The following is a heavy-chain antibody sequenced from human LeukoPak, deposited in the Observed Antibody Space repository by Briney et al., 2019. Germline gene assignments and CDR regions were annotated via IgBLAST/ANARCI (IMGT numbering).Heavy chain of an antibody. D-gene: IGHD6-6*01. J-gene: IGHJ4*02. CDR1: GGPINSGNYD. CDR2: INHSGSP. V-gene: IGHV4-39*01. Sequence: PSETLSLTCAVSGGPINSGNYDWGWIRQPPGKGLQWIGSINHSGSPYYTPSLQGRVTMSVDTSKNQFSLKLSSVTAADTAVYYCARRIIAAHRGSYFDPWGQGTLVTVSS. CDR3: ARRIIAAHRGSYFDP.